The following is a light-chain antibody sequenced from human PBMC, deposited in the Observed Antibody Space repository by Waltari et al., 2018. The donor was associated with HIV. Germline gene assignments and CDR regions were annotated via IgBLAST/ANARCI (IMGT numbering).Light chain of an antibody. J-gene: IGKJ2*01. CDR3: QQYNRCPYT. CDR1: QSVSYW. Sequence: DIQMTQSPSPLSASLRDRVTITCRASQSVSYWLAWYQHKPGKAPKLLISKASSLKSGVPSRFSGSGSGTEFTLNISSLQPDDFATYYCQQYNRCPYTFGQGTKLEIK. V-gene: IGKV1-5*03. CDR2: KAS.